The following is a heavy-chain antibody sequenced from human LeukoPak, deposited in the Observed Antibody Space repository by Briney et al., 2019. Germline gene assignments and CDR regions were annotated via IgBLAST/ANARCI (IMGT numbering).Heavy chain of an antibody. CDR3: AKGGILTGPDY. D-gene: IGHD3-9*01. J-gene: IGHJ4*02. CDR2: INSDGS. CDR1: GFTFTSYW. Sequence: PGGSLRLSCAASGFTFTSYWMNWDRQAPGKGLVWVSRINSDGSYADSVKGRFTISRDNSKNTLYLQMNSLRAEDTAVYYCAKGGILTGPDYWGQGTLVTVSS. V-gene: IGHV3-74*01.